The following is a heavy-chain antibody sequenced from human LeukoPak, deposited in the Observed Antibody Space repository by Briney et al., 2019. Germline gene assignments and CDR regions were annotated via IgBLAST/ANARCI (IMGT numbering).Heavy chain of an antibody. CDR2: IYSGGST. V-gene: IGHV3-66*01. D-gene: IGHD6-19*01. CDR1: GFTVSSNY. CDR3: ARVSGVAVAGTAGYFDY. Sequence: PGGSLRLSCAASGFTVSSNYMSWVRQAPGKGLEWVSVIYSGGSTYYADSVKGRFTISRDNSKNTLYLQMNSLRAEDTAVYYCARVSGVAVAGTAGYFDYWGQGTLVTVSS. J-gene: IGHJ4*02.